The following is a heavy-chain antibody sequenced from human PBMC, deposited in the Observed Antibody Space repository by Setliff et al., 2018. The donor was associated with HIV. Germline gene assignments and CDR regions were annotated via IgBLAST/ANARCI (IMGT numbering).Heavy chain of an antibody. CDR2: IKSKTVTETT. D-gene: IGHD7-27*01. J-gene: IGHJ3*02. CDR1: GFTFSKAW. CDR3: ILLGMHGAFDI. V-gene: IGHV3-15*01. Sequence: GGSLRLSCAAAGFTFSKAWMSWFRQTPGKGLEWVGRIKSKTVTETTDVAAPVKGRFTISRDDSQNMVYLQMNSLRAEDTAVYYCILLGMHGAFDIWGQGTMVTVSS.